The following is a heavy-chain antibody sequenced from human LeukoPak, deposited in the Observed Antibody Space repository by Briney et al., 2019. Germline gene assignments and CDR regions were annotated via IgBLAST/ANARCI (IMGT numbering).Heavy chain of an antibody. Sequence: PSETLSLTCTVSGGSISPYYWNWIRQPPGKGLEWIGYIYYSGSADYNPALKTRVTISVDTSKNQFSLELSSVTAADTAVYYCARDKVPGDYWGQGTLVTVSS. CDR1: GGSISPYY. D-gene: IGHD1-1*01. V-gene: IGHV4-59*01. CDR2: IYYSGSA. J-gene: IGHJ4*02. CDR3: ARDKVPGDY.